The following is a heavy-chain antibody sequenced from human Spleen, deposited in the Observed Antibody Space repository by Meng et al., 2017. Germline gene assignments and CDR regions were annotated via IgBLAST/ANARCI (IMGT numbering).Heavy chain of an antibody. J-gene: IGHJ4*02. V-gene: IGHV4-34*01. CDR1: GGSFSGYY. CDR2: IYYSGRT. D-gene: IGHD4-11*01. CDR3: ARGPTTMAHDFDY. Sequence: QVQLQQWGAGLLKPSETLSLTCAVYGGSFSGYYWSWIRQHPGKGLEWIGYIYYSGRTNYNPSLESRATISVDTSQNNLSLKLSSVTAADSAVYYCARGPTTMAHDFDYWGQGTLVTVSS.